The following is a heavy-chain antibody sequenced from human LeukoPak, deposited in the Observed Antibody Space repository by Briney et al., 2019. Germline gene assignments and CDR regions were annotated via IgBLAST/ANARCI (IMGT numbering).Heavy chain of an antibody. J-gene: IGHJ6*04. V-gene: IGHV3-73*01. CDR1: EYSFSGSA. Sequence: GGSLRLSCADSEYSFSGSAMHWVRQASGKGLEWVGRIRSKANSYATAYAESVKGRFTISRDDSKNTAYLQMNSLKTEDTAVYYCTRHTSDVWGKGTTVTVSS. CDR3: TRHTSDV. CDR2: IRSKANSYAT.